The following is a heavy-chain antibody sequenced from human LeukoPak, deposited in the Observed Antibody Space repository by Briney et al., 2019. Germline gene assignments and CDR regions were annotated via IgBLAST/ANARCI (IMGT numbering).Heavy chain of an antibody. V-gene: IGHV1-2*02. D-gene: IGHD5-18*01. CDR3: AKGQSLDTSMLTHRSFDY. CDR2: INPNSGGT. J-gene: IGHJ4*02. Sequence: ASVKVSCKASGYTFTGYYMHWVRQAPGQGLEWMGWINPNSGGTNYAQKFQGRVTMTRDTSISTAYMELSRLRSDDTAVYYCAKGQSLDTSMLTHRSFDYWGQGTLVTASS. CDR1: GYTFTGYY.